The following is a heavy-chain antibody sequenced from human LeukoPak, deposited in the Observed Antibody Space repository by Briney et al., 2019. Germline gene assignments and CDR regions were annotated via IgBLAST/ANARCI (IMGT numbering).Heavy chain of an antibody. CDR3: ARAWGYGSGSCVDY. D-gene: IGHD3-10*01. J-gene: IGHJ4*02. Sequence: SETLSLTCAVYGGSFSGYYWSWNRQPPGKGLEWIGEINHSGSTNYNPSLKSRVTISVDTSKNQFSLKLSSVTAADTAVYYCARAWGYGSGSCVDYWGQGTLVTVSS. V-gene: IGHV4-34*01. CDR1: GGSFSGYY. CDR2: INHSGST.